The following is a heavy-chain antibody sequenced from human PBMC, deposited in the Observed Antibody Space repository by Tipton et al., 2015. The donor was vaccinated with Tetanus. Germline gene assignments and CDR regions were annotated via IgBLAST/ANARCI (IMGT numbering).Heavy chain of an antibody. J-gene: IGHJ4*02. CDR1: GFTFNMHA. CDR2: IGVGDQRT. Sequence: SLRLSCAVSGFTFNMHAMSWVRQAPGKGLEWVAAIGVGDQRTYYADSIRGRFIITRDVSKNTLNLQMNSRRAEDTAIYYCAKSTDSRGGWWEFGDWGQGTLVTVSS. V-gene: IGHV3-23*01. D-gene: IGHD6-19*01. CDR3: AKSTDSRGGWWEFGD.